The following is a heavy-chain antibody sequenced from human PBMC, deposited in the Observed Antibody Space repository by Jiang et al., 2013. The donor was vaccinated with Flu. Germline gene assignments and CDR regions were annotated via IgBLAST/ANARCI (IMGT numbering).Heavy chain of an antibody. J-gene: IGHJ5*02. Sequence: QSGAEVKKPGASVKVSCKASGYTFTSYYMHWVRQAPGQGLEWMGIINPSGGSTSYAQKFQGRVTMTRDTSTSTVYMELSSLRSEDTAVYYCARDCSSTSSFWDYGGGGVNWFDPWGQGTLVTVSS. CDR2: INPSGGST. D-gene: IGHD2-2*01. V-gene: IGHV1-46*01. CDR1: GYTFTSYY. CDR3: ARDCSSTSSFWDYGGGGVNWFDP.